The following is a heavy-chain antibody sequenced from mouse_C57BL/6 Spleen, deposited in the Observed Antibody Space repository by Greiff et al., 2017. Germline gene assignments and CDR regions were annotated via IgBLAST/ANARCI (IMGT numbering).Heavy chain of an antibody. CDR3: ARRRGSSGYLYYFDY. D-gene: IGHD3-2*02. CDR1: GFTFSSYT. CDR2: ISGGGGNT. V-gene: IGHV5-9*01. Sequence: EVKLVESGGGLVKPGGSLKLSCAASGFTFSSYTMSWVRQTPEKRLEWVATISGGGGNTYYPDSGKGRFTISRDNAKNTLYLQMSSLRSEDTALYYCARRRGSSGYLYYFDYWGQGTTLTVSS. J-gene: IGHJ2*01.